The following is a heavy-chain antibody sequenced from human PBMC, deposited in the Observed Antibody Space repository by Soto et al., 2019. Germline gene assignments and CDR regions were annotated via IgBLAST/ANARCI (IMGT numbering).Heavy chain of an antibody. CDR1: GYHFTRYG. CDR2: MNPYSGNT. D-gene: IGHD2-8*01. J-gene: IGHJ6*03. Sequence: ASVKGSCKASGYHFTRYGISWVRQAPGQGLEWMGWMNPYSGNTGYAQKLQGRVTMTRNTSISTAYMELSSLRSEDTAVYYCARGSGRNGYDYYYYMDVWGKGTTVTVSS. V-gene: IGHV1-8*01. CDR3: ARGSGRNGYDYYYYMDV.